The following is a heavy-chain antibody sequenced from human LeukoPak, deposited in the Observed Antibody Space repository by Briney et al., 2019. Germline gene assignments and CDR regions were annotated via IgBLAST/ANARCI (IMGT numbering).Heavy chain of an antibody. D-gene: IGHD5-24*01. CDR1: GFVFGDFF. V-gene: IGHV3-49*04. CDR3: TRGFMAS. CDR2: IIAELDGSTT. Sequence: GGSLRLSCAASGFVFGDFFITWVRQAPGRGLECVGFIIAELDGSTTEYATSLEGRFTISRDDSKGIAYLQMNSLEIDDTAIYFCTRGFMASWGQGTLVTVSS. J-gene: IGHJ5*02.